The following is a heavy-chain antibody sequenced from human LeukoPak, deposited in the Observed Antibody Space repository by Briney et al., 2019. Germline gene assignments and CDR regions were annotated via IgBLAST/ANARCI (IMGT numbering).Heavy chain of an antibody. CDR1: RGTFSNYA. CDR3: ARDRPGRYCSNTSCYTASPFDP. Sequence: SVKVSCKASRGTFSNYAISWVRQAPGQGLEWMGQIIPKFAIAHYAQKFQGRVTITADESTSTAYLELSSLRSEDTAVYYCARDRPGRYCSNTSCYTASPFDPWGQGTLVIVSS. CDR2: IIPKFAIA. J-gene: IGHJ5*02. V-gene: IGHV1-69*13. D-gene: IGHD2-2*02.